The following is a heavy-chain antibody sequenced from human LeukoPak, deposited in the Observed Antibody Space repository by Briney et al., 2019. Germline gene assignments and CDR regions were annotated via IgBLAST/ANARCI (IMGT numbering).Heavy chain of an antibody. Sequence: GGSLRLSCAASGFTFSSYWMTWVRQAPGKGLEWVANIKEDGSETYYVDSVRGRFTISRDNAKNSLYLQMNSLGAEDTAVYYCARPGVWPVDYWGQGTLVTVSS. CDR3: ARPGVWPVDY. V-gene: IGHV3-7*01. J-gene: IGHJ4*02. CDR1: GFTFSSYW. CDR2: IKEDGSET. D-gene: IGHD7-27*01.